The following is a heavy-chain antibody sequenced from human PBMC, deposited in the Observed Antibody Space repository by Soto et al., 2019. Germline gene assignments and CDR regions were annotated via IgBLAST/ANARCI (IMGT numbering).Heavy chain of an antibody. CDR2: IYWDDDK. CDR3: AHVLGYCSGGSCYSGPSDY. J-gene: IGHJ4*02. D-gene: IGHD2-15*01. V-gene: IGHV2-5*02. Sequence: QITLKESGPPLVKPTQTLTLTCTFSGFSLSTRGVSVVWIRQPPGKALEWLALIYWDDDKRYSPSLRSRLTITKDTSKNQVVLTVTNMDPVDTATYYCAHVLGYCSGGSCYSGPSDYWGQGTLVTVSS. CDR1: GFSLSTRGVS.